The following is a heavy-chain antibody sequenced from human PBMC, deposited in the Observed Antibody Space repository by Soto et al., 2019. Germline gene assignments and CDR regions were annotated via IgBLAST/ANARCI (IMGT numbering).Heavy chain of an antibody. CDR1: GGTFSRHA. J-gene: IGHJ3*02. CDR3: ARALPSGLEDAFDI. V-gene: IGHV1-69*01. Sequence: QVQLVQSGAEVRKPGSSVKVSCKASGGTFSRHAISWVRQAPGQGLEWMGGIIPIFGTANHAQKFQGRVTIIADESTSTVYMELSSLRSEDTAMYYCARALPSGLEDAFDIWGQGTMVTVSS. CDR2: IIPIFGTA. D-gene: IGHD3-10*01.